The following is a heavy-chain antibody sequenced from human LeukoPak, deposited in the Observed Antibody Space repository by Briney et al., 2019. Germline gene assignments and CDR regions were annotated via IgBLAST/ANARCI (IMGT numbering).Heavy chain of an antibody. CDR2: IWHDGSNE. CDR1: GXTFSNYG. D-gene: IGHD1-26*01. CDR3: SRGGSPPEARGDVFDI. Sequence: GGSLRLSCAASGXTFSNYGMHWVRQAPGKGLEWVAVIWHDGSNEYYADSVRGRFTISRDNSKNTLYLQMNSLRAEDTAVYYCSRGGSPPEARGDVFDIWGQGTMVSVSS. V-gene: IGHV3-33*01. J-gene: IGHJ3*02.